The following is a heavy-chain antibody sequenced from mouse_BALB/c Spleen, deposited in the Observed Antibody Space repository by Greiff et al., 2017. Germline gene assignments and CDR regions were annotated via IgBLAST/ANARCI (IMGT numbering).Heavy chain of an antibody. CDR2: INPSNGRT. CDR1: GYTFTSYW. Sequence: QVQLQQPGAELVKPGASVKLSCKASGYTFTSYWMHWVKQRPGQGLEWIGEINPSNGRTNYNEKFKSKATLTVDKSSSTAYMQLSSLTSEDSAVYYCARREVSKVYFDYWGQGTTLTVSS. V-gene: IGHV1S81*02. J-gene: IGHJ2*01. CDR3: ARREVSKVYFDY. D-gene: IGHD6-2*01.